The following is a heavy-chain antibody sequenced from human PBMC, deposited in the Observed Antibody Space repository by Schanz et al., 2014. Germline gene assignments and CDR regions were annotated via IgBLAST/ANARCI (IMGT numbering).Heavy chain of an antibody. CDR3: ARELPGVVAFDL. Sequence: QVQLVESGGGVVQPGRSLRLSCAASGFNFGSHGMHWVRQAPGKGLEWVAVISYDGSFKNYADSVRGRITMSRDNSKNTMYLQINNLRADDTAGYYCARELPGVVAFDLWGQGTMVTVSS. CDR1: GFNFGSHG. D-gene: IGHD7-27*01. J-gene: IGHJ3*01. CDR2: ISYDGSFK. V-gene: IGHV3-33*01.